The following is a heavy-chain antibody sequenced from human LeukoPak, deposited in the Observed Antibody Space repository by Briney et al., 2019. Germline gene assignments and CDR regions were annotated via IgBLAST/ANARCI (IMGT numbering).Heavy chain of an antibody. V-gene: IGHV4-61*01. CDR3: ARSHSVWTSFDY. Sequence: PSETLSLTCSVSGYSVSSSPYCWGWIRQPPGKGLEWIGYIYYSGSTNYNPSLKSRVTISVDTSKNQFSLKLSSVTAADTAVYYCARSHSVWTSFDYWGQGTLVTVSS. D-gene: IGHD3/OR15-3a*01. J-gene: IGHJ4*02. CDR1: GYSVSSSPYC. CDR2: IYYSGST.